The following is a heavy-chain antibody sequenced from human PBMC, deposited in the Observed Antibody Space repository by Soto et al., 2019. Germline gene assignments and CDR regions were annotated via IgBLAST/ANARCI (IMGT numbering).Heavy chain of an antibody. CDR3: TAEVRGDYVYYYYDGRDG. V-gene: IGHV3-15*01. Sequence: GGSLRLSCAVSRFTFSNAWMSWVRQAPGKGLEWVGRIKSKTDGGTTDYAAPVKGRFTISRDDSKNTLSLQMTSPKSEDTAVYYCTAEVRGDYVYYYYDGRDGWCQVST. D-gene: IGHD3-16*01. J-gene: IGHJ6*01. CDR1: RFTFSNAW. CDR2: IKSKTDGGTT.